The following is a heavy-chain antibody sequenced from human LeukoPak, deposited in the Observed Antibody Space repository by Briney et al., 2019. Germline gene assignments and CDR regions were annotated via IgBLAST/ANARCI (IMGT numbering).Heavy chain of an antibody. J-gene: IGHJ4*02. Sequence: GGSLRLSCTTSGFTFCDYSMNWFRQAPGKGLEWVGFIRRKAYGGTTEYAASVTGRFTISRDDSKSIAFLQMSSLKTEDTAVYYCTRRGPEVVPATLFDYWGQGTLVTVSS. V-gene: IGHV3-49*03. CDR1: GFTFCDYS. D-gene: IGHD2-15*01. CDR2: IRRKAYGGTT. CDR3: TRRGPEVVPATLFDY.